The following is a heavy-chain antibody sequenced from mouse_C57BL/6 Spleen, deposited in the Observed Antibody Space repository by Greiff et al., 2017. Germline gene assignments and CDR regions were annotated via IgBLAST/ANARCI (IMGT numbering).Heavy chain of an antibody. J-gene: IGHJ3*01. CDR1: GYTFTSYW. CDR3: AGSYDYGSWFAY. D-gene: IGHD2-4*01. V-gene: IGHV1-52*01. Sequence: QVQLKQPGAELVRPGSSVKLSCKASGYTFTSYWMHWVKQRPIQGLEWIGNIDPSDSETHYNQKFKDKATLTVDKSSSTAYMQLSSLTSEDSAVYYCAGSYDYGSWFAYWGQGTLVTVSA. CDR2: IDPSDSET.